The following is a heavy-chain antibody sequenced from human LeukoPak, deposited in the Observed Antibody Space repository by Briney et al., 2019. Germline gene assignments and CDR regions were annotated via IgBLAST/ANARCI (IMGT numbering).Heavy chain of an antibody. Sequence: GGSLRLSCAASGFTFSTYAMHWVRQAPGKGLEWVAVIPYDGSNKYYADSVKGRFTISRENSKNRLYLQMNSLRAEDTAVYFCARAEGYGGELDSWGQGTLVTVSS. CDR1: GFTFSTYA. CDR2: IPYDGSNK. V-gene: IGHV3-30*04. CDR3: ARAEGYGGELDS. D-gene: IGHD4-23*01. J-gene: IGHJ4*02.